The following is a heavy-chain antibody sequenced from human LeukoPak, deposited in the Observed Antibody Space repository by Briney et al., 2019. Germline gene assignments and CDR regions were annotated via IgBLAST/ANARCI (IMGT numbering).Heavy chain of an antibody. Sequence: ASVKVSCKASGYTFTGYYMHWVRQAPGQGLEWMGWINPNSGGTNYAQKFQDRVTMTRDTSISTAYMELSRLRSDDTAVYYCASGVEQQPPRGYYYGMDVWGQGTTVTVSS. J-gene: IGHJ6*02. CDR3: ASGVEQQPPRGYYYGMDV. V-gene: IGHV1-2*02. CDR2: INPNSGGT. CDR1: GYTFTGYY. D-gene: IGHD6-13*01.